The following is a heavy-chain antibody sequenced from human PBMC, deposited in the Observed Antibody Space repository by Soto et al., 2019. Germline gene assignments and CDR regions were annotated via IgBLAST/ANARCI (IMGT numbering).Heavy chain of an antibody. CDR3: ARCCYYDSSGYYYPNWFDP. V-gene: IGHV4-30-2*01. J-gene: IGHJ5*02. D-gene: IGHD3-22*01. CDR1: GGSISSGGYS. CDR2: IYHSGNT. Sequence: LSLTCAVSGGSISSGGYSWSWVRQPPGRGLEWIGYIYHSGNTYYNPSLKSRVTISVGRSKNQFSLKLSSVTAADTAVYYCARCCYYDSSGYYYPNWFDPWGQGTLVTVSS.